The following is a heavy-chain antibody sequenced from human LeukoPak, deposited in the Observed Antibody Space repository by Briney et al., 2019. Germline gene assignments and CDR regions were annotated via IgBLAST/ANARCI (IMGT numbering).Heavy chain of an antibody. J-gene: IGHJ4*02. Sequence: GGSLRLSCAASGFTFSSYGMHWVRQAPGKGLEWVAFIRYDGSNKYYADSVKGRFTISRDNSKNTLYLQMNSLRAEDTAVYYCAKAPYRGSGVSSHFDYWGQGTPVTVSS. CDR2: IRYDGSNK. V-gene: IGHV3-30*02. CDR1: GFTFSSYG. D-gene: IGHD3-10*01. CDR3: AKAPYRGSGVSSHFDY.